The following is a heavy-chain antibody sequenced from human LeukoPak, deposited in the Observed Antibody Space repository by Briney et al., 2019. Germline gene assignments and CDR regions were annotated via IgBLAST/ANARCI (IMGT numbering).Heavy chain of an antibody. CDR2: ISSSSSYI. D-gene: IGHD6-6*01. V-gene: IGHV3-21*01. CDR3: ARVCSSARDYYYYMDA. Sequence: PGGSLRLSCAASGFTFSSYSMNWVRQAPGKGLEWVSSISSSSSYIYYADSVKGRFTISRDNAKNSLYLQMNSLRAEDTAVYYCARVCSSARDYYYYMDAWGKGTTVTVSS. J-gene: IGHJ6*03. CDR1: GFTFSSYS.